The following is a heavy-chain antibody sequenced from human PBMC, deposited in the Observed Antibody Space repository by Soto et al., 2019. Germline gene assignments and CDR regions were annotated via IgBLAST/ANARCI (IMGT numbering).Heavy chain of an antibody. D-gene: IGHD6-13*01. V-gene: IGHV5-10-1*01. CDR1: GYSFTSYW. J-gene: IGHJ4*01. Sequence: EVQLVQSGAEVKKPGESLRISCKGSGYSFTSYWISWVRQLPGKGLEWMGRIAPSDSYTNYSPSFQGHVTISADKSISPAYLQWSSLKASDTAMYYCARLQAAAGDNDLTLDYWGHGTLGTVSS. CDR3: ARLQAAAGDNDLTLDY. CDR2: IAPSDSYT.